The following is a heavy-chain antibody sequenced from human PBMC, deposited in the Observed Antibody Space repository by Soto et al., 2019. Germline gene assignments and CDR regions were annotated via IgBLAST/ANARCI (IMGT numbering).Heavy chain of an antibody. CDR3: AKDFAYDSSGCEDY. J-gene: IGHJ4*02. Sequence: GGSLRLSCAASGFTFTSYAMSWVRQAPGKGLEWVSGISGSGGSTYYADSVKGRFTISRDNSKNTLYLQMNSLRAEDTAIYYCAKDFAYDSSGCEDYWGQGTLVTVSS. CDR1: GFTFTSYA. CDR2: ISGSGGST. D-gene: IGHD3-22*01. V-gene: IGHV3-23*01.